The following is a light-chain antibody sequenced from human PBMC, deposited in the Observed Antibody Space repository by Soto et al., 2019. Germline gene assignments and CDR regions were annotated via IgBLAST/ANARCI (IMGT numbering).Light chain of an antibody. CDR1: NSNIGRYS. CDR3: AAWDDNLNGPL. CDR2: SDD. J-gene: IGLJ3*02. V-gene: IGLV1-44*01. Sequence: QSALTQPPSLSGTPGQRVTISCSGSNSNIGRYSVNWYQHFPGTAPKILIYSDDEWPSGVPDRFSGSKSGTSASLAISGLQSEDEAEYYCAAWDDNLNGPLFGGGTKVTVL.